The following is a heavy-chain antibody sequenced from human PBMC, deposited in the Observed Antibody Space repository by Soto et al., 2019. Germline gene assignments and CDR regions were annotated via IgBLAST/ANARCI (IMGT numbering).Heavy chain of an antibody. CDR3: AKSGDSGWYGDYVDGFDI. J-gene: IGHJ3*02. CDR2: ISFDGINK. V-gene: IGHV3-30*18. CDR1: GFTFGKYG. Sequence: ESGGGVVRPGESLTLSCAASGFTFGKYGMHWVRQAPGKGLEWVTVISFDGINKDYADSVKGRFTISRDNSKNTLYLSMHSLRPEDTAVYYCAKSGDSGWYGDYVDGFDIWGQGTMVTVSS. D-gene: IGHD6-19*01.